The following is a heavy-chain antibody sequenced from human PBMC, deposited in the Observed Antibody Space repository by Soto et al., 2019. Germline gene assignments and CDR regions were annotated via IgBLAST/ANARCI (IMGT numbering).Heavy chain of an antibody. V-gene: IGHV4-59*01. CDR3: ARDPGYCTNGVCPIFDF. Sequence: SETLSLTCTFSGDSIKNYFWSLVRQPPGKGLEWIGHFYHSGTTNYSPALKSRVTISIDQSKNQFSLRLNSVTAADTAVYFCARDPGYCTNGVCPIFDFWGQGIPVTVSS. D-gene: IGHD2-8*01. J-gene: IGHJ4*02. CDR2: FYHSGTT. CDR1: GDSIKNYF.